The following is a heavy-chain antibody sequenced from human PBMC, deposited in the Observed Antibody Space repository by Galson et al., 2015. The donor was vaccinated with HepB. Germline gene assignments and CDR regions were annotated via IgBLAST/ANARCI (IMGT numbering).Heavy chain of an antibody. CDR2: IIPILGIA. CDR3: ARDSVDYYDSSGYYPQGYYYYGMDV. J-gene: IGHJ6*02. D-gene: IGHD3-22*01. V-gene: IGHV1-69*04. CDR1: GGTFSSYT. Sequence: SVKVSCKASGGTFSSYTISWVRQAPGQGLEWMGRIIPILGIANYAQKFQGRVTITADKSTSTAYMELSSLRSEDTAVYYCARDSVDYYDSSGYYPQGYYYYGMDVWGQGTTVTVSS.